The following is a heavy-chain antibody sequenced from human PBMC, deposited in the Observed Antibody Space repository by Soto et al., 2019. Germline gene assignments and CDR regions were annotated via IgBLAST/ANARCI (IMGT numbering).Heavy chain of an antibody. CDR1: GFTFSSYS. J-gene: IGHJ6*02. Sequence: EVQLVESGGGLVKPGGSLRLSCAASGFTFSSYSMNWVRKPQGRGLEWVSSMTSSSSYISYADSVKGRFTISRDNAKNSLYLQMNSLRAEDTAVYYCARAPTGTVNYYYYGMDVWGQGTTVTVSS. CDR3: ARAPTGTVNYYYYGMDV. CDR2: MTSSSSYI. D-gene: IGHD1-1*01. V-gene: IGHV3-21*01.